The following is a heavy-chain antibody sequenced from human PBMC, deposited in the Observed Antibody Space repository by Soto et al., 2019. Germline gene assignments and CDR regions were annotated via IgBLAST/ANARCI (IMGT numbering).Heavy chain of an antibody. D-gene: IGHD2-2*01. V-gene: IGHV3-48*01. CDR3: ARDNIVVVPAANVGAVDY. J-gene: IGHJ4*02. CDR2: ISSSSSTI. CDR1: GFTFSSYS. Sequence: GGSLRLSCAASGFTFSSYSMNWVRQAPGKGLEWVSYISSSSSTIYYADSVKGRFTISRENAKNSLYLQMNSLRAEDTAVYYCARDNIVVVPAANVGAVDYWGQGTLVTVSS.